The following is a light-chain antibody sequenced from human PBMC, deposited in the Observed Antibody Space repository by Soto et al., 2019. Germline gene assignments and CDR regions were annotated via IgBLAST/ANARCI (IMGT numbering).Light chain of an antibody. CDR2: DTS. J-gene: IGKJ2*01. Sequence: EIVLTQSPATLSLSPGERATLSCRASRSVSRYLAWYQQKPGQAPRLLIYDTSYRAAGIPDRFSGSGSATDFTLTISSLEPEDFATYYCQHYNSYSYTFGQGTNLEIK. CDR3: QHYNSYSYT. CDR1: RSVSRY. V-gene: IGKV3-11*01.